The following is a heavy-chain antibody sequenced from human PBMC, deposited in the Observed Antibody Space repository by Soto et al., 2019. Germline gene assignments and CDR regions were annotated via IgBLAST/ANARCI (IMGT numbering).Heavy chain of an antibody. CDR1: GYTFTSYA. CDR2: INAGNGNT. J-gene: IGHJ4*02. CDR3: AREKRIVWFGELLLYY. D-gene: IGHD3-10*01. Sequence: QVQLVQSGAEVKKPGASVKVSCKASGYTFTSYAMHWLRQTPRQRLEWLGWINAGNGNTKYSQKFHGRVTITRDTSARTAYRDLSSLRYEDTAVYYCAREKRIVWFGELLLYYWGQGTLVTVSS. V-gene: IGHV1-3*01.